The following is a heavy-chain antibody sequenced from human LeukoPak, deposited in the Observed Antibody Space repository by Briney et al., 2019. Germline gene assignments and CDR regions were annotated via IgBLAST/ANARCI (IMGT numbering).Heavy chain of an antibody. CDR3: VRDRGYSTFDY. V-gene: IGHV3-7*01. D-gene: IGHD4-23*01. Sequence: GSLRLSCAGSGFPFSNYWMAWVRQAPGKGLEWVANMKEDGGEINYVDSVKGRFTISRDNAKNSLDLQMNSLRVDDTAVYYCVRDRGYSTFDYWGQGTLVIVSS. J-gene: IGHJ4*02. CDR1: GFPFSNYW. CDR2: MKEDGGEI.